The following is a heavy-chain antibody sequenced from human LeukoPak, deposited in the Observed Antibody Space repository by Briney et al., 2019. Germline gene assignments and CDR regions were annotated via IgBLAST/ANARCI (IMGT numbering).Heavy chain of an antibody. D-gene: IGHD4-17*01. J-gene: IGHJ3*02. Sequence: GESLKISCKGSGYSFTSYWIGWVRQMPGKGLEWMGIIYPGDSDTRYSPSFQGQVTIAADKSISTAYLQWSSLKASDTAVDYCARRQTPDYGDPWGAFDIWGQGTMVTVSS. V-gene: IGHV5-51*01. CDR2: IYPGDSDT. CDR3: ARRQTPDYGDPWGAFDI. CDR1: GYSFTSYW.